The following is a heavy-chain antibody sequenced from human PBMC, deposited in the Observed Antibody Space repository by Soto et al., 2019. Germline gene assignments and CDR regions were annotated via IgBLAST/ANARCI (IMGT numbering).Heavy chain of an antibody. CDR3: ARGEVGYCSGVSCFSGYGDDQLGLDA. D-gene: IGHD2-15*01. CDR1: GYTFTSYG. V-gene: IGHV1-18*01. J-gene: IGHJ6*02. CDR2: ISAYNGNT. Sequence: ASVKVSCKASGYTFTSYGISWVRQAPGQGLEWMGWISAYNGNTNYAQKLQGRVTMTTDTSTSTAYMELRSLRSDDTAVYYCARGEVGYCSGVSCFSGYGDDQLGLDAWGQGTTVTVFS.